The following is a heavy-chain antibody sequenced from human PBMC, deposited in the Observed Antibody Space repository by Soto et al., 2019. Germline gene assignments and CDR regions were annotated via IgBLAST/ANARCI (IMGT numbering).Heavy chain of an antibody. J-gene: IGHJ2*01. CDR2: IIPILGIA. V-gene: IGHV1-69*08. CDR1: GGTFSSYT. CDR3: ARDISELAGTTGDWYFDL. D-gene: IGHD1-1*01. Sequence: QVQLVQSGAEVKKPGSSVKVSCKASGGTFSSYTISWVRQAPGQGLEWMGRIIPILGIANYAQKFQGRVTITADKSTSTAYMELSSLRSEDTAVYYCARDISELAGTTGDWYFDLWGRGTLVTVSS.